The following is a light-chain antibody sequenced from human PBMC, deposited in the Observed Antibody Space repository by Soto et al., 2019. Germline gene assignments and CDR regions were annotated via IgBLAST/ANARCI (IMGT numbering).Light chain of an antibody. J-gene: IGKJ2*01. Sequence: IQMTQSPCSLSASVGDRVTITCRASQRITTYLNWYQQKPGNAPKLLITTSGTLQRGVPSRFSGSGSGTDFTLSITGLQREDFATYFCQQTYNTPYTFGQGTKLEVK. CDR2: TSG. CDR3: QQTYNTPYT. V-gene: IGKV1-39*01. CDR1: QRITTY.